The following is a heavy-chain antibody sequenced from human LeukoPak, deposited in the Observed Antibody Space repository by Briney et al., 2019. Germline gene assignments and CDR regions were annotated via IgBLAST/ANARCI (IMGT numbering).Heavy chain of an antibody. D-gene: IGHD5-12*01. Sequence: GASVKVSCKASGYTFTGHYMHWVRQAPGQGLEWMRWIYPKSGGTNYAQKFQSRVTMTRDTSITTAFMELNILKSDDTAVYYCVRDGYSGGAFDIWGQGTMVTVSS. CDR3: VRDGYSGGAFDI. V-gene: IGHV1-2*02. CDR2: IYPKSGGT. J-gene: IGHJ3*02. CDR1: GYTFTGHY.